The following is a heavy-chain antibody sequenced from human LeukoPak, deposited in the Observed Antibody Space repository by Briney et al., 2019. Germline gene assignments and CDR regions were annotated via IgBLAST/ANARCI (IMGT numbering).Heavy chain of an antibody. V-gene: IGHV3-30*03. CDR2: ISYDGSNK. D-gene: IGHD1-26*01. CDR3: ARGDGGSTGGNWFDP. CDR1: GFTFSSYG. J-gene: IGHJ5*02. Sequence: PGGSLRLSCAASGFTFSSYGMHWVRQAPGKGLEWVAVISYDGSNKYYADSVKGRFIISRDNSKNTLYLQMNSLRAEDTAVYYCARGDGGSTGGNWFDPWGQGTLVTVSS.